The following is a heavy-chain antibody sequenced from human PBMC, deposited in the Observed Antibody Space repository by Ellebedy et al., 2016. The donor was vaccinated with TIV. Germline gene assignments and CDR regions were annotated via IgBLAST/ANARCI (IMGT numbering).Heavy chain of an antibody. J-gene: IGHJ6*02. D-gene: IGHD5-18*01. CDR2: LRSKAYGGTT. Sequence: PGGSLRLSCTASGFTFGDYAVSWFRQAPGKGLEWIGFLRSKAYGGTTEYAASVKGRFTISRDDSKSIAYLQMNSLRAEDTAVYYCAREGDTAMVHGMDVWGQGTTVTVSS. CDR1: GFTFGDYA. V-gene: IGHV3-49*03. CDR3: AREGDTAMVHGMDV.